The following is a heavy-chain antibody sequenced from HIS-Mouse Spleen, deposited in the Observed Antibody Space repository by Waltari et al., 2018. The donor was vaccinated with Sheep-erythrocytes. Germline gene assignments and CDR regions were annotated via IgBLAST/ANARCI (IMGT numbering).Heavy chain of an antibody. V-gene: IGHV2-70*01. CDR3: ARTPRDYDFWSGYYFYYYGMDV. J-gene: IGHJ6*02. CDR1: GFSLSTSGMC. Sequence: QVTLRESGPALVKPTQTLTLTCTFSGFSLSTSGMCVSWIRQPPGKALVWLALIDWDDDKYYSTSLKTRLTISKDTSKNQVVLTMTNMDPVDTATYYCARTPRDYDFWSGYYFYYYGMDVWGQGTTVTVSS. CDR2: IDWDDDK. D-gene: IGHD3-3*01.